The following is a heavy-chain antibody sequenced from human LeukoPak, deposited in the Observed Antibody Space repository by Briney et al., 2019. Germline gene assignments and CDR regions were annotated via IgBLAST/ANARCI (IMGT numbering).Heavy chain of an antibody. V-gene: IGHV3-74*01. Sequence: PGGSLRLSCTASGFSFSGHWMHWARQLPGKGLVWVSRISPTGSTTSYADSVKGRFTVSRDNAKNTLYLQVNNLRAEDTAVYYCVRYSNSCYDPWGQGTLVTVSS. CDR2: ISPTGSTT. CDR1: GFSFSGHW. D-gene: IGHD6-13*01. CDR3: VRYSNSCYDP. J-gene: IGHJ5*02.